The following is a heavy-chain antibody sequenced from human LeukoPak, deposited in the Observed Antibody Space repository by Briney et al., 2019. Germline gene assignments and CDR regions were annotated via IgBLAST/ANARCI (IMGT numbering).Heavy chain of an antibody. D-gene: IGHD3-10*01. CDR3: ARDQRLFYGSGSYYPLDY. CDR1: GGTFISYA. J-gene: IGHJ4*02. V-gene: IGHV1-69*04. Sequence: ASVKVSCKASGGTFISYAISWVRQAPGQGLEWMGRIIPILGIANYAQKFQGRVTITADKSTSTAYMELSSLRSEDTAVYYCARDQRLFYGSGSYYPLDYWGQGTLVTVSS. CDR2: IIPILGIA.